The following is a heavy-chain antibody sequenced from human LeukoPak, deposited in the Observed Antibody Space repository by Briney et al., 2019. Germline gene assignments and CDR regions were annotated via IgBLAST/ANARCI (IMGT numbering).Heavy chain of an antibody. J-gene: IGHJ4*02. D-gene: IGHD1-26*01. CDR2: INNVVSHI. CDR3: ARDPTYYLQYGYFDY. V-gene: IGHV3-21*01. Sequence: GGSLRLSCAASGFTFSSSAMNWVRQVPGKGLEWVSSINNVVSHIYYADSVKGRFTISRDNAKNSLYLQMNSLRAEDTAIYYCARDPTYYLQYGYFDYWGQGTLVTVSS. CDR1: GFTFSSSA.